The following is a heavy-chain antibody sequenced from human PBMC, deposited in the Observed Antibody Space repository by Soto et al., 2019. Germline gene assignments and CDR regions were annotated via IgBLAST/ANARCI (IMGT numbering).Heavy chain of an antibody. J-gene: IGHJ4*02. V-gene: IGHV4-59*01. Sequence: QVHLQESGPGLVKPSETLSLTCTVSGGSISSYYWNWIRQPPGKEPEYIGYIYYSRTTYYNPSLRGRVTILVDTSTKQFSLKLTSVTASDTAFYYCAGYRGDFIGYWGQGIQVTVSS. CDR1: GGSISSYY. D-gene: IGHD5-18*01. CDR2: IYYSRTT. CDR3: AGYRGDFIGY.